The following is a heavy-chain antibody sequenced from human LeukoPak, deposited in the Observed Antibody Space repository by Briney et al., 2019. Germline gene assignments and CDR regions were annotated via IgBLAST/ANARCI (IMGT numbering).Heavy chain of an antibody. D-gene: IGHD1-26*01. CDR3: AKDPEWELLVGNWFDP. CDR2: ISYEGSNK. Sequence: GGSLRLSCAASGFTLISYGMRWVRHAPSKGVGWVAVISYEGSNKYSGDSVEGRFTISRDNSKNTLYLQMNSLRAEDTAVYYCAKDPEWELLVGNWFDPWGQGTLVTVSS. V-gene: IGHV3-30*18. CDR1: GFTLISYG. J-gene: IGHJ5*02.